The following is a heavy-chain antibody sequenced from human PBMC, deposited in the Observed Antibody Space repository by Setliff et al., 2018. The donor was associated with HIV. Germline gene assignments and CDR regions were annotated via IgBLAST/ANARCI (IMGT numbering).Heavy chain of an antibody. CDR2: ISSSVRTI. D-gene: IGHD5-12*01. CDR3: AKGSTRYTGSYYFNS. J-gene: IGHJ4*02. Sequence: GGSLRLSCAASGFTFSSYSMNWVRQAPGKGLEWVSYISSSVRTIYYADSVKGRFTISRDNAKNSLYLQMNSLSAEDTAVYYCAKGSTRYTGSYYFNSWGQGTLVTVSS. CDR1: GFTFSSYS. V-gene: IGHV3-48*01.